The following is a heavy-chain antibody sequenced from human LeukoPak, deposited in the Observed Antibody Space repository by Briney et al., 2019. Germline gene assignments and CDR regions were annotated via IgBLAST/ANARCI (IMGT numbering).Heavy chain of an antibody. CDR1: GFTFSNYA. J-gene: IGHJ4*02. V-gene: IGHV3-23*01. CDR3: ARERGNSGWTFDY. D-gene: IGHD6-19*01. CDR2: ISGSGGST. Sequence: PGGSLRPSCAASGFTFSNYAMSWVRQAPGKGLEWVSGISGSGGSTYYADSVGRFSISRDNSKNMLYFQMGSLRAEDMAVYYCARERGNSGWTFDYWGQGTLVTVSS.